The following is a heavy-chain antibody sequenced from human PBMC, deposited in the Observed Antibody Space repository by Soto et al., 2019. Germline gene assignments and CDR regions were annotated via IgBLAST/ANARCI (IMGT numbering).Heavy chain of an antibody. CDR3: AKDLRRPRYSSGWYRLNKHDY. V-gene: IGHV3-74*01. D-gene: IGHD6-19*01. J-gene: IGHJ4*02. CDR1: VFTFRRFW. Sequence: GPLILSSAASVFTFRRFWTHCARQDPYKATVCGSRINTDGSSTTYADSVKGRSTSSRDNAKNTLYLQMNSLRGEDTAVYYCAKDLRRPRYSSGWYRLNKHDYWGQGTLVTVSS. CDR2: INTDGSST.